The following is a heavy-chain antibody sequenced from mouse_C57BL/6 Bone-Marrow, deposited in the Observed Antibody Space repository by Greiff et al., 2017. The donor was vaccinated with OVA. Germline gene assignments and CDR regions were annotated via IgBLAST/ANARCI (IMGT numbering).Heavy chain of an antibody. V-gene: IGHV10-3*01. Sequence: EVQLVESGGGLVQPKGSLKLSCAASGFTFNTYAMHWVRQAPGKGLEWVARLRSKSSNYATYYADSVKDRFTISRDDSQSMLYLQMNNLKTEDTAMYYCVRDRLRRYAMDYWGQGTSVTVSS. D-gene: IGHD2-4*01. J-gene: IGHJ4*01. CDR3: VRDRLRRYAMDY. CDR1: GFTFNTYA. CDR2: LRSKSSNYAT.